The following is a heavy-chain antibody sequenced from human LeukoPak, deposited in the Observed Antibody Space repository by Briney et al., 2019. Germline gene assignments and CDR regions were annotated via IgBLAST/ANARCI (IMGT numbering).Heavy chain of an antibody. Sequence: PSETLSLTCTVSGGSISSYYWSWIRQPPGKGLEWIGYIYYSGSTNYNPSLKSRVTISVDTSKNQFSLKLTSVTAADTAVYYCARGYRASGYDYLDYWGQGTLVTVSS. J-gene: IGHJ4*02. D-gene: IGHD5-12*01. CDR2: IYYSGST. CDR3: ARGYRASGYDYLDY. CDR1: GGSISSYY. V-gene: IGHV4-59*08.